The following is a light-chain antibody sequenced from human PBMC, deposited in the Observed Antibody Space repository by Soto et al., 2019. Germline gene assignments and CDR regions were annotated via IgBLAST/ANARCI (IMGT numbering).Light chain of an antibody. CDR2: EVS. CDR3: CSHAGSTYV. CDR1: SSDVGTYNV. Sequence: QSVLTQPASVSGSPGQSITISCTETSSDVGTYNVVSWYQQHPGKVPKLMIYEVSKRPSGVSNRFSGSKSGNTASLTISGLQAEDEADYYCCSHAGSTYVFGTGTKVTVL. J-gene: IGLJ1*01. V-gene: IGLV2-23*02.